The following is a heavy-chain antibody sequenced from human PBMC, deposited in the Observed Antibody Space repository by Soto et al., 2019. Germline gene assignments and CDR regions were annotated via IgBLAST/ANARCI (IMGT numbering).Heavy chain of an antibody. D-gene: IGHD2-21*01. CDR1: GFSLSTSGVG. CDR2: IYWDDDK. J-gene: IGHJ3*02. V-gene: IGHV2-5*02. CDR3: ARKIVVVIADAFDI. Sequence: QITLKESGPTLVKPTQTLTLTCTFSGFSLSTSGVGVGWIRQPPGKALEWLALIYWDDDKRYSPSLKSRLTIPKDTSKNPGVLTMTNMDPVDTATYYCARKIVVVIADAFDIWGQGTMVTVSS.